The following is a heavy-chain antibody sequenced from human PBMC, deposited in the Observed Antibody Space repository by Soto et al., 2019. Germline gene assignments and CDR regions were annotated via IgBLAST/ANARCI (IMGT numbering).Heavy chain of an antibody. CDR1: GFTFSSYA. J-gene: IGHJ6*02. D-gene: IGHD2-2*01. V-gene: IGHV3-30-3*01. Sequence: GGSLRLSCAASGFTFSSYAMHWIRQAPGKGLEWVAVISYDGSNKYYADSVKGRFTISRDNSKNTLYLQMNSLRAEDTAVYYCARDGVVVVPAATPFYYYYGMDVWGQGTTVTVSS. CDR2: ISYDGSNK. CDR3: ARDGVVVVPAATPFYYYYGMDV.